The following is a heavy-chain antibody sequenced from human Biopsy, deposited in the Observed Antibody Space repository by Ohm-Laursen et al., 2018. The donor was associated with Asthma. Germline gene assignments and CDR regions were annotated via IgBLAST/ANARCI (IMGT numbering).Heavy chain of an antibody. CDR3: ARAQDYYDSRGYYRSFDY. J-gene: IGHJ4*02. Sequence: SDTLSLTWPVSYGSITSGGYYWTWIRQHPGRGLEWIGFIYYSGSTYYNPSLKSRVSISIDTSKNQFSLKLSSVTAADTAVYYCARAQDYYDSRGYYRSFDYWGQGTLVTVSS. CDR1: YGSITSGGYY. V-gene: IGHV4-31*02. CDR2: IYYSGST. D-gene: IGHD3-22*01.